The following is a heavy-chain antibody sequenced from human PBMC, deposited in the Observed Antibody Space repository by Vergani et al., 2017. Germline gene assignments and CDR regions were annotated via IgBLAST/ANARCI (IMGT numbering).Heavy chain of an antibody. Sequence: EVQMVESGGGLVKPGGSLRLSCVASGFAFEDYAMHWVRQHPGKGLEWVSRINWNSDSKGYADSVKGRFTISRDNAKNSLYLQINSLRAEDTALYYCAKAGLGGSGWAYFDYWGQGTLVTVSS. J-gene: IGHJ4*02. CDR1: GFAFEDYA. CDR3: AKAGLGGSGWAYFDY. CDR2: INWNSDSK. D-gene: IGHD6-19*01. V-gene: IGHV3-9*01.